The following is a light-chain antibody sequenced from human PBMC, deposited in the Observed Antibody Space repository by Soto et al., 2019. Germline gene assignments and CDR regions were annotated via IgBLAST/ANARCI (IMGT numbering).Light chain of an antibody. CDR2: AAS. CDR3: QQSGDTPPWT. V-gene: IGKV1-39*01. J-gene: IGKJ1*01. CDR1: QSIRIY. Sequence: DIQMTQSPSSLSASVGDRVTITCRASQSIRIYLNWYQQKPGKASELLIFAASSLQSGVPSRFSGSGSGTDFTLTISSLQPEDFATYYCQQSGDTPPWTFGQGTKVDIK.